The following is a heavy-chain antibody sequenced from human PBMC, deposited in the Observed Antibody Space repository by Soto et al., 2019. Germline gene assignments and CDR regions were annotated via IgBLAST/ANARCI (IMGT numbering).Heavy chain of an antibody. CDR3: AKDMKWGGMTTIHYFDS. V-gene: IGHV3-9*01. J-gene: IGHJ4*02. CDR1: GFTVDDYA. D-gene: IGHD4-17*01. CDR2: ISANGDNV. Sequence: GRSLRLSCVASGFTVDDYAMHWVRQAPGKGLEWVSGISANGDNVDYADSVKGRFTVSRDNAKNSLFLQMNSLRPEDTALYYCAKDMKWGGMTTIHYFDSWGQGT.